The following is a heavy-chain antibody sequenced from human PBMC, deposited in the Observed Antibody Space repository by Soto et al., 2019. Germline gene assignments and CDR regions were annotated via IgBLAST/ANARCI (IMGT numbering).Heavy chain of an antibody. CDR1: GYTFTGYY. D-gene: IGHD2-15*01. Sequence: ASVKVSCKASGYTFTGYYMHCVRQAPGQGLEWMGWINPNSGGTNYAQKFQGWVTMTRDTSIRTAYMELSRLRSDDTAVYYCARDGGLYCSGGSCYSDDNWFDPWGQGTLVTVSS. V-gene: IGHV1-2*04. CDR3: ARDGGLYCSGGSCYSDDNWFDP. CDR2: INPNSGGT. J-gene: IGHJ5*02.